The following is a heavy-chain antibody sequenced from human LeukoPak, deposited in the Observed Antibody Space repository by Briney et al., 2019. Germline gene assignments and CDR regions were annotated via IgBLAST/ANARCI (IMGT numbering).Heavy chain of an antibody. CDR1: GYTFTSYG. V-gene: IGHV1-18*01. D-gene: IGHD2-2*01. J-gene: IGHJ5*02. CDR3: ARDSDIVVVPAPGP. Sequence: ASVKVSCKASGYTFTSYGISWVRQAPGQGLEWMGWISAYNGNTNYAQKLQGRVTMTTDTSTSTAYMELRCLRSDDTAVYYCARDSDIVVVPAPGPWGQGTLVTVSS. CDR2: ISAYNGNT.